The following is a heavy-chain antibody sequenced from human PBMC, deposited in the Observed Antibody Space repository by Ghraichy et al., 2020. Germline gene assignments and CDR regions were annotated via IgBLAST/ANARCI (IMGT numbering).Heavy chain of an antibody. CDR1: GFPFSSYW. Sequence: GESLNISCAASGFPFSSYWMHWVRQAPGKGLVWVSRINSDGSSTTYADSVKGRFTISRDNAKNTLYLQMSTLRAEDTALYYCAREADGRNHVGKPDYWGQGTLVTVSS. CDR3: AREADGRNHVGKPDY. D-gene: IGHD1-14*01. V-gene: IGHV3-74*01. J-gene: IGHJ4*02. CDR2: INSDGSST.